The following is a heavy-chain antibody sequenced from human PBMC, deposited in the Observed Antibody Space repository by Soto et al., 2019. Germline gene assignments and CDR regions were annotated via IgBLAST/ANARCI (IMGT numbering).Heavy chain of an antibody. CDR2: IKSKTDGGTT. CDR3: TTDGVVAATVDAFDI. V-gene: IGHV3-15*01. D-gene: IGHD2-15*01. CDR1: GFTFSNAW. Sequence: GESLKISCAASGFTFSNAWMSWVRQAPGKGLEWVGRIKSKTDGGTTDYAAPVKGRFTISRDDSKNTLYLQMNSLKTEDTAVYYCTTDGVVAATVDAFDIWGQGTMVTVSS. J-gene: IGHJ3*02.